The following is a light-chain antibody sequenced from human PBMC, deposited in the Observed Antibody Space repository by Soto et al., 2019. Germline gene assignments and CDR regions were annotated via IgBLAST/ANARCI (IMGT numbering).Light chain of an antibody. CDR3: QQYGGSPPYT. Sequence: EIVLTQSPGTLSLSPGERATLSCRASQSVGSRHIAWYQQKPGQATRLLIYGASSRATGIPDRCSVGGSGTDCTLTISSLEPEALAVYYCQQYGGSPPYTFGQGTKLDI. CDR1: QSVGSRH. V-gene: IGKV3-20*01. J-gene: IGKJ2*01. CDR2: GAS.